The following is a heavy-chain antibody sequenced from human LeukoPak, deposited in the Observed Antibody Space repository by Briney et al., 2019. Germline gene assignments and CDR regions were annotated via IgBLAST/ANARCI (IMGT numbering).Heavy chain of an antibody. J-gene: IGHJ3*02. Sequence: ASVKVSCKASGYTFTSYGISWVRQAPGQGLEWMGWISAYNGNTNYAQKLQGRVTMTTDTSTSTAYMELRGLRSDDTAVYYCARVPILYYYDSSGYYGDAFDIWGQGTMVTVSS. CDR2: ISAYNGNT. D-gene: IGHD3-22*01. CDR1: GYTFTSYG. V-gene: IGHV1-18*01. CDR3: ARVPILYYYDSSGYYGDAFDI.